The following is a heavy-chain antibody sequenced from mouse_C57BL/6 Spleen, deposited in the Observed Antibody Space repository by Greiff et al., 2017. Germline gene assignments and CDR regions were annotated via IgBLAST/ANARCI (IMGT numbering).Heavy chain of an antibody. Sequence: QVQLQQPGAELVRPGSSVKLSCKASGYTFTSYWMDWVKQRPGQGLEWIGNIYPSDSETHYNQKFKDKATLTVDKSSSTAYMQLSSLTSEDSAVYYCARVRPYYGSSYAYFDVWGTGTTVTVSS. CDR2: IYPSDSET. J-gene: IGHJ1*03. D-gene: IGHD1-1*01. CDR1: GYTFTSYW. V-gene: IGHV1-61*01. CDR3: ARVRPYYGSSYAYFDV.